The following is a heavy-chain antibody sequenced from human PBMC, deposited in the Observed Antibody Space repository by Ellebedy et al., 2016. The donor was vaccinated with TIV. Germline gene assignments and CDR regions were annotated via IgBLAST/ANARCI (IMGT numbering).Heavy chain of an antibody. CDR3: ARVIRARFDP. Sequence: ESLKISCAASGFTFNSYAMSWVRQAPGKGLEWIGYIYYSGSTNYNPSLKSRVTISVGTSKNQFSLKLSSVTAADTAVYYCARVIRARFDPWGQGTLVTVSS. V-gene: IGHV4-59*01. J-gene: IGHJ5*02. CDR1: GFTFNSYA. CDR2: IYYSGST.